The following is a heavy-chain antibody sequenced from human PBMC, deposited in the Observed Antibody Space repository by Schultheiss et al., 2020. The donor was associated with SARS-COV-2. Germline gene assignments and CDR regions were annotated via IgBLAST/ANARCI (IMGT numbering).Heavy chain of an antibody. CDR1: GYTFTSYY. D-gene: IGHD3-10*01. J-gene: IGHJ4*02. CDR3: ARARVRGVTPYYFDY. V-gene: IGHV1-46*01. CDR2: INPSGGST. Sequence: ASVKVSCKASGYTFTSYYMHWVRQAPGQGLEWMGIINPSGGSTSYAQKFQGRVTMTRDTSTSTVYMELSSLRSEDTAVYYCARARVRGVTPYYFDYWGQGTLVTVSS.